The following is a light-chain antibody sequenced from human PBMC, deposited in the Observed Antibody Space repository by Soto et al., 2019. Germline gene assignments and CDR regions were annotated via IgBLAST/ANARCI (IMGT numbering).Light chain of an antibody. CDR2: GAS. V-gene: IGKV3-15*01. J-gene: IGKJ1*01. CDR1: QSLRSN. Sequence: EIVLTHSPATLSVSPWEIATLSCGASQSLRSNLAWYQQKPGQAPRLLIYGASTRATGIPDRFSGSGSGTDFTLTISSLQSEDLGVYYCQDYTNCPRTFGHGTKVDIK. CDR3: QDYTNCPRT.